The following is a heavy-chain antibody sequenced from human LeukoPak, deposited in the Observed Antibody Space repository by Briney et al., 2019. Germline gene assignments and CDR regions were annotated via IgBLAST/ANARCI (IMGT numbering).Heavy chain of an antibody. CDR1: GFTFSSYA. CDR3: AKLSSGSSSWWRSGYYYYGTDV. D-gene: IGHD6-13*01. Sequence: PGGSLRLSCAASGFTFSSYAMSWVRQAPGKGLEWVSAISGSGGSTYYADSVKGRFTISRDNSKNTLYLQMNSLRAEDTAVYYCAKLSSGSSSWWRSGYYYYGTDVWSQGTTVTVSS. V-gene: IGHV3-23*01. CDR2: ISGSGGST. J-gene: IGHJ6*02.